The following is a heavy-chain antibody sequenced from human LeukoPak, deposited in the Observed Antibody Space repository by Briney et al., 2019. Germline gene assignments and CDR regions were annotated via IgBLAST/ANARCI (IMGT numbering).Heavy chain of an antibody. D-gene: IGHD2-15*01. J-gene: IGHJ5*02. V-gene: IGHV4-30-2*01. Sequence: SETLSLTCAVSGGSISSGGYSWSWIRQPPGKGLEWIGYIYHSGSTYYNPSLKSRVTISVDRSRNQFSLNLSSVTAADTAVYYCAREGYCSGGSCDNWFDPWGQGTLVTVSS. CDR2: IYHSGST. CDR1: GGSISSGGYS. CDR3: AREGYCSGGSCDNWFDP.